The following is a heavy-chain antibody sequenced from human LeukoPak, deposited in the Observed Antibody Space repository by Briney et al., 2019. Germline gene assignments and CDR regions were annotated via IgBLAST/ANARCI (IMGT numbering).Heavy chain of an antibody. CDR2: IYYSGST. Sequence: SETLSLTCTVSGGSISSYYWSWIRQPPGKGLEWIGYIYYSGSTNCNPSLKSRVTISVDTSKDQFSLKLSSVTAADTAVYYCAHSGYDFAFDIWGQGTMVTVSS. CDR1: GGSISSYY. CDR3: AHSGYDFAFDI. V-gene: IGHV4-59*08. D-gene: IGHD5-12*01. J-gene: IGHJ3*02.